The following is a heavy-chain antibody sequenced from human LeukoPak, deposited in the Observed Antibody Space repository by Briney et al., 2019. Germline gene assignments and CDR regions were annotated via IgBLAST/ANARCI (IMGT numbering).Heavy chain of an antibody. V-gene: IGHV3-21*01. Sequence: GGSLRLSCAASGFTFSSYSMNWVRQAPGKGLERVSSISSSSYIYYADSVKGRFTISRDNAKNSLYLQMNSLRAEDTAVYYCARDVYDSSGYYYVEGCSWGQGTLVTVSS. D-gene: IGHD3-22*01. CDR2: ISSSSYI. J-gene: IGHJ5*02. CDR1: GFTFSSYS. CDR3: ARDVYDSSGYYYVEGCS.